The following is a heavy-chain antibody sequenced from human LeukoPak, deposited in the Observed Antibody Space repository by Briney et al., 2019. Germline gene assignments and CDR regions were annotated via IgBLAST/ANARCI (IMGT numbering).Heavy chain of an antibody. D-gene: IGHD4-11*01. CDR2: IYYRST. CDR1: GGSFRVYK. V-gene: IGHV4-59*08. CDR3: ARGGVRGNTAYSHYLCDY. Sequence: SETLCLTCAHPGGSFRVYKLCCGSQPPGKGLEWIGYIYYRSTNYNPSLRSRVTISIDTSKNQFSLSLTSVTAADTAVYYCARGGVRGNTAYSHYLCDYWGQGTLVTVSS. J-gene: IGHJ4*02.